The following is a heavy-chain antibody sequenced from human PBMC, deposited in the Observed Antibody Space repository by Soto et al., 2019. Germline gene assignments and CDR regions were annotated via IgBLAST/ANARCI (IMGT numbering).Heavy chain of an antibody. D-gene: IGHD2-21*01. CDR1: GGTFSSYA. J-gene: IGHJ6*02. CDR3: ARDKRAYCGGDCYYHVMAV. CDR2: IIPIFGTA. Sequence: SVKVSCKASGGTFSSYAISWVRQAPGQGLEWMGGIIPIFGTANYAQKFQGRVTITADESTSTAYMELSSLRSEDTAVYYCARDKRAYCGGDCYYHVMAVWGQGNTVTVSS. V-gene: IGHV1-69*13.